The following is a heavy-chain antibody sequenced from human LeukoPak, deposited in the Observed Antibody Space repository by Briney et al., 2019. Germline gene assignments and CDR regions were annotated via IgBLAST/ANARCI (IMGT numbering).Heavy chain of an antibody. CDR3: ARDPLYCGSSTCYNYYYSMDV. J-gene: IGHJ6*02. V-gene: IGHV3-48*02. CDR2: ISSSSSTV. Sequence: GRSLRLSCAASGFTFSSYSMHWVRQAPGKGLEWVSYISSSSSTVHYADSVRGRFTISRDSAKNSLYLQMNSLGDEDTAVYYCARDPLYCGSSTCYNYYYSMDVWGQGTTVTVSS. CDR1: GFTFSSYS. D-gene: IGHD2-2*02.